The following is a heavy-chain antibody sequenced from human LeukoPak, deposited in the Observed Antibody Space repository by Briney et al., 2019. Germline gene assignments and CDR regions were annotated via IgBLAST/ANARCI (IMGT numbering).Heavy chain of an antibody. J-gene: IGHJ3*02. CDR1: GFTFSSYA. Sequence: GGSLRLSCAASGFTFSSYAMSWVRQAPGKGLEWVSVISSSGGGTNYADSVKGRFTISRDNSKNTLYLQMNSLRAEDAAVYYCARDSRGYCSGGSCYSMYAFDIWGQGTMVTVSS. CDR3: ARDSRGYCSGGSCYSMYAFDI. D-gene: IGHD2-15*01. V-gene: IGHV3-23*01. CDR2: ISSSGGGT.